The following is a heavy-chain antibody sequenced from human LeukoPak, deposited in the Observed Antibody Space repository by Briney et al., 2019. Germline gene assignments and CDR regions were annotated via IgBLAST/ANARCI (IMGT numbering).Heavy chain of an antibody. V-gene: IGHV1-46*01. Sequence: ASVKVSCKASGYSFTSYYMHWVRQAPGQGLEWMGIINPSDSSTSYAQKFQGRVTMTRDTSTSTVYMELSSLRSEDTAVYYCARDRGKVVIATYWYFDLWGRGTLVTVSS. D-gene: IGHD3-22*01. CDR1: GYSFTSYY. CDR2: INPSDSST. CDR3: ARDRGKVVIATYWYFDL. J-gene: IGHJ2*01.